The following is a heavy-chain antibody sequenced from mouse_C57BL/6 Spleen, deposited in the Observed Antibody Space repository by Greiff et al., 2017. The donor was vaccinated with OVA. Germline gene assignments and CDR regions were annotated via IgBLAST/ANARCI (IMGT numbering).Heavy chain of an antibody. V-gene: IGHV1-64*01. CDR1: GYTFTSYW. D-gene: IGHD2-2*01. Sequence: QVQLQQSGAELVKPGASVKLSCKASGYTFTSYWMHWVKQRPGQGLEWIGMIHPNSGSTNYNEKFKSKATLTVDKSSSTAYMQLSSLTSEDSAVYYCASGNGYDVLAYWGQGTLVTVSA. J-gene: IGHJ3*01. CDR3: ASGNGYDVLAY. CDR2: IHPNSGST.